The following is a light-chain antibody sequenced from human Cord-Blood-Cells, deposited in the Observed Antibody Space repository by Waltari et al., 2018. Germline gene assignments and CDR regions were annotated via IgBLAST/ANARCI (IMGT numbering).Light chain of an antibody. J-gene: IGLJ3*02. V-gene: IGLV2-23*01. Sequence: QSALTQPASVSGSPGQSITISCTGTSSDVGSYNLVSWYQQHPGKAPNLMIYEGSKRPSGVSNRFSGSKSGNTASLTISGLQAEDEADYYCCSYAGSSTLVFGGGTKLTV. CDR2: EGS. CDR3: CSYAGSSTLV. CDR1: SSDVGSYNL.